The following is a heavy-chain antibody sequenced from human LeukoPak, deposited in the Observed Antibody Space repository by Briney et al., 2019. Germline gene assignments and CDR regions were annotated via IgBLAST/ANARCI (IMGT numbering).Heavy chain of an antibody. CDR1: GFTFSNAW. CDR3: TTQRSRITMVRGVIRSDH. D-gene: IGHD3-10*01. Sequence: GGSLRLSCAASGFTFSNAWMSWVRQGPGKGLEWVGRIKSRTDGGTTDYAAPVKGRFTISRDDSKNTLYLQMNSLKTEDTAVYYCTTQRSRITMVRGVIRSDHWGQGTLVTVSS. V-gene: IGHV3-15*01. J-gene: IGHJ4*02. CDR2: IKSRTDGGTT.